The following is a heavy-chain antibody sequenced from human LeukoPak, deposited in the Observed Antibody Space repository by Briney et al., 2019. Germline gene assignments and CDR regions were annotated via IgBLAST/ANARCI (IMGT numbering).Heavy chain of an antibody. Sequence: SGTLSLTCTVSGGSISTYYWSWIRQPPGKGLEWIGYIYYSGSTNYNPSLKSRVTISVDTSKNQFSLKLSSVTAADTAVYYCARGFGREYNFAKYWGQGTLVTVSS. CDR2: IYYSGST. D-gene: IGHD3-10*01. V-gene: IGHV4-59*01. J-gene: IGHJ4*02. CDR3: ARGFGREYNFAKY. CDR1: GGSISTYY.